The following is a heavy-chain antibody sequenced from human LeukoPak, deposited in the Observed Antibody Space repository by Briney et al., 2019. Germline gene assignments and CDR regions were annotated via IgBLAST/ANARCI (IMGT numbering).Heavy chain of an antibody. V-gene: IGHV4-34*01. CDR3: ARDREAAADYYYYYMDV. CDR1: GGSFSGYY. J-gene: IGHJ6*03. Sequence: SETLSLTCAVYGGSFSGYYWGWIRQPPGKGLEWIGEINHSGSTNYNPSLKSRVTISVDTSKNQFSLKLNSVTPEDTAVYYCARDREAAADYYYYYMDVWGKGTTVTVSS. D-gene: IGHD6-13*01. CDR2: INHSGST.